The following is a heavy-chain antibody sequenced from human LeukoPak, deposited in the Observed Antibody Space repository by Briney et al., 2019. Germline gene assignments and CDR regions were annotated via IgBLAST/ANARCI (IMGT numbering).Heavy chain of an antibody. CDR1: GFTFSDYY. D-gene: IGHD3-16*01. CDR3: ARDVLRDDY. J-gene: IGHJ4*02. CDR2: INHSGST. Sequence: LRLSCAASGFTFSDYYMSWIRQPPGKGLEWIGEINHSGSTNYNPSLKSRVTISVDTSKNQFSLKLSSVTAADTAVYYCARDVLRDDYWGQGTLVTVSS. V-gene: IGHV4-34*01.